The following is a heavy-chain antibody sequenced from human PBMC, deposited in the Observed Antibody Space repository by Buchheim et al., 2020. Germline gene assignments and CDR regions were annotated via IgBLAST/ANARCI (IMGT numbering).Heavy chain of an antibody. CDR3: VKDFDY. CDR1: GFRFSTYA. J-gene: IGHJ4*02. V-gene: IGHV3-23*01. Sequence: EVQLLESGGGLAQPGGSLRLSCAAPGFRFSTYAMSWVRQAPGKGLEWVSVISGSGSNIYYADSVKGRATISRDNSKKTLYLQMNNLRAEDTAIYYCVKDFDYWGQGTL. CDR2: ISGSGSNI.